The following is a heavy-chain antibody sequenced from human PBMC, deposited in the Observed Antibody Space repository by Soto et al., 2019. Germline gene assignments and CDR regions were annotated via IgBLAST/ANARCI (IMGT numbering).Heavy chain of an antibody. V-gene: IGHV3-23*01. D-gene: IGHD6-19*01. CDR3: AKDPSGWYGGGDYFDY. CDR2: ISGSGGST. CDR1: GFTFSSYA. J-gene: IGHJ4*02. Sequence: EVQLLESGGGLVQPGGSLRLSCAASGFTFSSYAMSWVRQAPGKGLEWVSAISGSGGSTYYADSVKGRFTISRDNSKNTLYLQMNSLRAEDTAVYYCAKDPSGWYGGGDYFDYWGQGTLVTVSS.